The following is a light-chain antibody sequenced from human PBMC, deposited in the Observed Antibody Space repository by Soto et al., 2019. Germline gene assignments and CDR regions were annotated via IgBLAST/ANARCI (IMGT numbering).Light chain of an antibody. V-gene: IGKV3-15*01. CDR2: GAS. CDR1: QSVTRN. Sequence: EMVMTQSPATLSVSPGERATLSCRASQSVTRNLAWYQQKPGQAPRLLIYGASTRATGIPARFSGSGSGTEFTLTISSLQSEDFALYYCQQYNNWPPWTFGQGTKVEIK. CDR3: QQYNNWPPWT. J-gene: IGKJ1*01.